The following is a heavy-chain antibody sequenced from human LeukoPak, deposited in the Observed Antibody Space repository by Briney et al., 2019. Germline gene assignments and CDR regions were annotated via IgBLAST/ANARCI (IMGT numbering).Heavy chain of an antibody. V-gene: IGHV4-59*12. CDR2: IYHSGST. J-gene: IGHJ4*02. D-gene: IGHD3-22*01. CDR1: GGSISSYY. CDR3: ARDLTTFDY. Sequence: SETLSLTCTVSGGSISSYYWSWIRQPPGKGLEWIGYIYHSGSTYYNPSLKSRVTISVDRSKNQFSLKLSSVTAADTAVYYCARDLTTFDYWGQGTLVTVSS.